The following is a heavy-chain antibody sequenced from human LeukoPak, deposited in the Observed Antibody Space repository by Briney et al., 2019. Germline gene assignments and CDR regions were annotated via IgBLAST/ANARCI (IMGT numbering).Heavy chain of an antibody. Sequence: PSETLSLTCAVYGGSFSGYYWSWIGQPPGKGLEWIGEINHSGSTNYNPSLKRRVTISVDTSKNKFSLRQSSVTAADTPVYYLVGGSTSSRDVWGQGTRVTVSS. CDR2: INHSGST. V-gene: IGHV4-34*01. J-gene: IGHJ6*02. CDR3: VGGSTSSRDV. CDR1: GGSFSGYY.